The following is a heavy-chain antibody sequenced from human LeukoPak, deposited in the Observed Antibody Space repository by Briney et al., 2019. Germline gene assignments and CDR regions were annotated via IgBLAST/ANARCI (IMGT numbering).Heavy chain of an antibody. J-gene: IGHJ4*02. V-gene: IGHV4-59*01. CDR1: GVSISSYY. CDR2: IYYSGST. Sequence: SETLSLTCTVSGVSISSYYWSWIRQPPGKGLEWIGYIYYSGSTNYNPSLKSRVTISVDTSKNQFSLKLSSVAAADTAVYYCARDIVVVPAAIDYFDYWGQGTLVTVS. D-gene: IGHD2-2*01. CDR3: ARDIVVVPAAIDYFDY.